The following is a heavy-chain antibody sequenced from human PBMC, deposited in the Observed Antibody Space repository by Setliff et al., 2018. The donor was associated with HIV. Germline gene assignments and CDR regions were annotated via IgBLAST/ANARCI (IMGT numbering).Heavy chain of an antibody. J-gene: IGHJ6*03. V-gene: IGHV3-23*01. CDR3: AKRRTFGGGYFYYMDV. CDR1: GFTFTSYA. Sequence: GGSLRLSCTASGFTFTSYAMSWVRQAPGKGLEWVSGISGSGGSTYYADSVKGRFTISRDNSKNTLYLQMNSLRAEDTAVYYCAKRRTFGGGYFYYMDVWGKGTTVTVS. D-gene: IGHD3-16*01. CDR2: ISGSGGST.